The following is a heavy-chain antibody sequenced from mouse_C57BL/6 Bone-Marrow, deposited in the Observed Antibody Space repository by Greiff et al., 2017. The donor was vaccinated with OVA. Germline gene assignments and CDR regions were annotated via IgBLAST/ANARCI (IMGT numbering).Heavy chain of an antibody. J-gene: IGHJ2*01. Sequence: QVQLQQPGAELVRPGTSVKLSCKASGYTFTSYWMHWVKQRPGQGLEWIGVIDPSDSYTNYNQKFKGKATLTVDTSSSTAYMQLSSLTSEDSAVYYCARKRVLDYWGQGTTLTVSS. V-gene: IGHV1-59*01. CDR1: GYTFTSYW. CDR2: IDPSDSYT. CDR3: ARKRVLDY.